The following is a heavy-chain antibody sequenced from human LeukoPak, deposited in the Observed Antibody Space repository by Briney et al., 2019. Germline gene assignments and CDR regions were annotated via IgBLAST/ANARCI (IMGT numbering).Heavy chain of an antibody. CDR2: INDGNGNT. CDR1: GYTFTSYA. V-gene: IGHV1-3*01. Sequence: ASVKVSCKASGYTFTSYALHWVRQAPGQRLEWMGWINDGNGNTKYSQKFQGRVTITRDTSASTAYMEPSSLRSEDTAVYYCARDPCSGGTCYIHPFDYWGQGALVTVSS. D-gene: IGHD2-15*01. J-gene: IGHJ4*02. CDR3: ARDPCSGGTCYIHPFDY.